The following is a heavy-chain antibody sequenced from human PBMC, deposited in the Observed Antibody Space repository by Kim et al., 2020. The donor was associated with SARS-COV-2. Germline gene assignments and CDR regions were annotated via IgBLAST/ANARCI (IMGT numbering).Heavy chain of an antibody. D-gene: IGHD4-4*01. Sequence: GGSLRLSCAASGFTFSSYGMHWVRQAPGKGLEWVAVISYDGSNKYYADSVKGRFTISRDNSKNTLYLQMNSLRAEDTAVYYCAKDQFVQQLLYFQHWGQGTLVTVSS. CDR3: AKDQFVQQLLYFQH. J-gene: IGHJ1*01. V-gene: IGHV3-30*18. CDR2: ISYDGSNK. CDR1: GFTFSSYG.